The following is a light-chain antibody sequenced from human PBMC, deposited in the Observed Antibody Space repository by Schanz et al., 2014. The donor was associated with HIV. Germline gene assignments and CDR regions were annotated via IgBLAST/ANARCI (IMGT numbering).Light chain of an antibody. CDR2: DVS. V-gene: IGLV2-14*03. Sequence: QSALTQPASVSGSPGQSITISCTGTSSDVGGYNYVSWYQQHPGKAPKLMIYDVSNRPSGVPDRFSGSKSGTSASLAISGLQSEDEADYYCAAWDDSLNGVFGGGTKVTVL. CDR3: AAWDDSLNGV. CDR1: SSDVGGYNY. J-gene: IGLJ3*02.